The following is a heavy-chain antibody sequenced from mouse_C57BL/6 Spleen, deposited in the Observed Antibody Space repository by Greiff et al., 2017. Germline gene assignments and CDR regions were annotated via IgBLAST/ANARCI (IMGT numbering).Heavy chain of an antibody. Sequence: VQLQQPGAELVMPGASVKLSCKASGYTFTSYWMHWVKQRPGQGLEWIGEIDPSDSYTNYNQKFKGKSTLAVDKSSSTAYMQLSSLTSEYSAVYYCARVITTVVAYYFDYWGQGTTLTVSS. D-gene: IGHD1-1*01. CDR3: ARVITTVVAYYFDY. CDR2: IDPSDSYT. V-gene: IGHV1-69*01. CDR1: GYTFTSYW. J-gene: IGHJ2*01.